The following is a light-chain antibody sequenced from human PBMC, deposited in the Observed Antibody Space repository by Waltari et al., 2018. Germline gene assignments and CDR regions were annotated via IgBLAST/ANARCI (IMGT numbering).Light chain of an antibody. CDR1: SNNVGNQG. J-gene: IGLJ1*01. Sequence: QAGLTQPPSVSKGLRQTATLSCTGNSNNVGNQGAAWLQQHQGQPPKLLSYRNNNRPSGISDRVSASRSGNTASLTITGLSPEDEAPSYSTAWASALRCYVFGTGTNITVL. V-gene: IGLV10-54*04. CDR3: TAWASALRCYV. CDR2: RNN.